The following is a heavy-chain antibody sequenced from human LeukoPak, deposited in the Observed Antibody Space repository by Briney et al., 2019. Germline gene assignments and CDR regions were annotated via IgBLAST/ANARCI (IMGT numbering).Heavy chain of an antibody. D-gene: IGHD3-22*01. Sequence: GGSLRLSCAASGLTFSDYYMSWIRQAPGKGLEWVSYISSSGSTIYYAGSVKGRFTISRDNAKNSLYLQMNSLRAEDTAVYYCARDHYDSSGYGFDYWGQGTLVTVSS. CDR3: ARDHYDSSGYGFDY. V-gene: IGHV3-11*04. J-gene: IGHJ4*02. CDR2: ISSSGSTI. CDR1: GLTFSDYY.